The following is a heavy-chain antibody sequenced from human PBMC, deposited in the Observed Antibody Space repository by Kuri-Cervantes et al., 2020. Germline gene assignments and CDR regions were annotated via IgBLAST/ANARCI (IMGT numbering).Heavy chain of an antibody. CDR1: GYTFTSYY. Sequence: SVKVSCKASGYTFTSYYMHSVRRAPGQGLEWMGGIIPIFGTANYAQKFQGRVTITADESTRTAYMELSSLRSEDTAVYYCARVYSGVVVTFYWSYGMDVWDQGTTVTVSS. CDR3: ARVYSGVVVTFYWSYGMDV. V-gene: IGHV1-69*13. D-gene: IGHD2-21*02. J-gene: IGHJ6*02. CDR2: IIPIFGTA.